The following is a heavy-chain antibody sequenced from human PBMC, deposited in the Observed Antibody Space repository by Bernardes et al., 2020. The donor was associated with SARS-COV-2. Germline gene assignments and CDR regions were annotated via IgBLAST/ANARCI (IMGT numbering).Heavy chain of an antibody. CDR1: GGSISSYY. Sequence: SETLYLTCTVSGGSISSYYWSWIRQPAGKGLEWIGRIYTSGSTNYNPSLKSRVTMSVDTSKNQFSLKLSSVTAADTAVYYCARVTAVAGNYYYYGMDVWGQGTTVTVSS. CDR3: ARVTAVAGNYYYYGMDV. V-gene: IGHV4-4*07. D-gene: IGHD6-19*01. J-gene: IGHJ6*02. CDR2: IYTSGST.